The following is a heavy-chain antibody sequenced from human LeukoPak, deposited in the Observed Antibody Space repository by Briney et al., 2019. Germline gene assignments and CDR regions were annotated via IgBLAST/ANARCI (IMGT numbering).Heavy chain of an antibody. D-gene: IGHD6-13*01. CDR3: AKPIFRQMAAAGEFDY. CDR2: ISGSGGST. Sequence: GGSLRLSCAASGFTFSSYAMSWVRQAPGKGLEWVSAISGSGGSTYYADSEKGRFTISRDNSKNTFYLQMNSLGAEDTAVYYCAKPIFRQMAAAGEFDYWGQGTLVTVSS. CDR1: GFTFSSYA. J-gene: IGHJ4*02. V-gene: IGHV3-23*01.